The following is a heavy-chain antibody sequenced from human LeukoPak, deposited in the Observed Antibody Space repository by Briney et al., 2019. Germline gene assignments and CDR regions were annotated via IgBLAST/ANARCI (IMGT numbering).Heavy chain of an antibody. D-gene: IGHD3-22*01. CDR3: ARGYLGYYYDY. CDR2: IIPIFGTA. V-gene: IGHV1-69*13. CDR1: GGTFSSYA. Sequence: ASVKVSRKASGGTFSSYAISWVRQAPGQGLEWMGGIIPIFGTANYAQKFQGRVTITADESTSTTYMELSSLRSEDTAVYYCARGYLGYYYDYWGQGTLVTVSS. J-gene: IGHJ4*02.